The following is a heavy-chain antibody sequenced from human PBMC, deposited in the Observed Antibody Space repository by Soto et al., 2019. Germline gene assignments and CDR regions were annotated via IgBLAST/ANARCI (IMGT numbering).Heavy chain of an antibody. J-gene: IGHJ4*02. CDR2: INQDGSER. CDR3: ARVSSAAMDY. CDR1: GFSLGDYW. Sequence: EVKLVESAGGLVQPGGSLTLSCAASGFSLGDYWRRWVRQAPGKGPEWVASINQDGSERKYEDSVKGRFIVSRDNAKNSLWLQMNSLRAEDTAVYYCARVSSAAMDYWGQGILVTVYS. V-gene: IGHV3-7*01. D-gene: IGHD2-2*01.